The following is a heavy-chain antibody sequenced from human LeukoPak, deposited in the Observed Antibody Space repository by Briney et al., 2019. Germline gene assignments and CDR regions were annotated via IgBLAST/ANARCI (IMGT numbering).Heavy chain of an antibody. CDR1: GGSFSGYY. Sequence: SETLSLTCAVYGGSFSGYYWSWIRQPPGKGLEWIGETNHSGSTNYNPSLKSRVTISVDTSKNQFSLKLSSVTAADTAVYYCARDTYYDFWSGPEFDPWGQGTLVTVSS. CDR2: TNHSGST. D-gene: IGHD3-3*01. V-gene: IGHV4-34*01. J-gene: IGHJ5*02. CDR3: ARDTYYDFWSGPEFDP.